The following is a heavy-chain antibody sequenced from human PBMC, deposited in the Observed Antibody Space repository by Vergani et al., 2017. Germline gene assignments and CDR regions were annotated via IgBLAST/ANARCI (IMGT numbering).Heavy chain of an antibody. V-gene: IGHV3-21*01. Sequence: EVQLVESGGGLVKPGGSLRLSCAASGFTFSSYSMNWVRQAPGKGLEWVSAISSSSSYIYYADSVKGRFTISRDNAKNSLQLKMNSLRDEDTAVYYCAREEYYYDSSGYLDYWGQGTLVTVSA. CDR3: AREEYYYDSSGYLDY. J-gene: IGHJ4*02. CDR1: GFTFSSYS. D-gene: IGHD3-22*01. CDR2: ISSSSSYI.